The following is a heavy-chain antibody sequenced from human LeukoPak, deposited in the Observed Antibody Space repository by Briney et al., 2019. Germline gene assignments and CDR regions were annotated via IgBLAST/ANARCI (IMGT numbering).Heavy chain of an antibody. Sequence: GGSLRLSCAASEFTFITYSMSWVRQAPGKGLEWVSSISSSSSYIYYADSVKGRFTISRDNAKNSLYLQMNSLRAEDTAVYYCARDRLLWFGELLENDYWGQGTLVTVSS. CDR2: ISSSSSYI. CDR1: EFTFITYS. D-gene: IGHD3-10*01. J-gene: IGHJ4*02. CDR3: ARDRLLWFGELLENDY. V-gene: IGHV3-21*01.